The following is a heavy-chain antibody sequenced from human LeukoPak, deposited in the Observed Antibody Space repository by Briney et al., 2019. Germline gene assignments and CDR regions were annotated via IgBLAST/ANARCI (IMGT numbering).Heavy chain of an antibody. CDR3: ARESRVVVDA. J-gene: IGHJ5*02. V-gene: IGHV3-7*03. CDR2: IRQDGSEK. Sequence: GGSLRLSCAASGFTLSSYWMSWGRQAPGKGLEWVANIRQDGSEKYYVDSVKGRFTISRDNAKNSLYLQMNSLRAEDTAVYYCARESRVVVDAWGQGTLVTVSS. D-gene: IGHD2-2*01. CDR1: GFTLSSYW.